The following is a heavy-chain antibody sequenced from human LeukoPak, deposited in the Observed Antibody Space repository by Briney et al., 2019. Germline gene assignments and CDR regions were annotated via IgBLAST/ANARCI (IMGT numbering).Heavy chain of an antibody. CDR2: IYYSGST. D-gene: IGHD6-13*01. CDR3: ARDRGAAVGIDY. V-gene: IGHV4-61*01. Sequence: SETLSLTCTVSGGSVSSGSYYWSWIRQPPGKGLEWIGYIYYSGSTNYNPSLKSRVTISVDTSKNQFSLKLSSVTAADTAVYYCARDRGAAVGIDYWGQGTLVTVSS. J-gene: IGHJ4*02. CDR1: GGSVSSGSYY.